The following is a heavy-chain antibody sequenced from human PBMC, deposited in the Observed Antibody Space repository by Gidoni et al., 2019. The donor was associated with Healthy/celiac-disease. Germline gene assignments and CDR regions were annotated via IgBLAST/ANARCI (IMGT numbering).Heavy chain of an antibody. CDR3: AKDMGDGYNSRDAFDI. J-gene: IGHJ3*02. CDR2: ISWNSGSI. Sequence: EVQLVESGGGLVQPGRSLRLSCAASGFTFDDYAMHWVRQAPGKGLEWVSGISWNSGSIGYADSVKGRFTISRDNAKNSLYLQMNSLRAEDTALYYCAKDMGDGYNSRDAFDIWGQGTMVTVSS. V-gene: IGHV3-9*01. CDR1: GFTFDDYA. D-gene: IGHD5-12*01.